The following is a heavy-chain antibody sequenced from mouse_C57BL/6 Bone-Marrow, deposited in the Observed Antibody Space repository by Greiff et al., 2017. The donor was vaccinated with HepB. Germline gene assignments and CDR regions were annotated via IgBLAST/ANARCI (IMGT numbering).Heavy chain of an antibody. D-gene: IGHD3-2*02. J-gene: IGHJ4*01. CDR2: IDPETGGT. V-gene: IGHV1-15*01. CDR1: GYTFTDYE. CDR3: TSDSSGYNYAMDY. Sequence: VQLQQSGAELVRPGASVTLSCKASGYTFTDYEMHWVKQTPVHGLEWIGAIDPETGGTAYNQKFKGKAILTADKSSSTAYMELRSLTSEDSAVYYCTSDSSGYNYAMDYWGQGTSVTVSS.